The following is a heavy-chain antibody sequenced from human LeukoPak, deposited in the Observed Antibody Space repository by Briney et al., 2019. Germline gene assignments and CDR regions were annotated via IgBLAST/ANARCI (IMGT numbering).Heavy chain of an antibody. V-gene: IGHV3-7*05. Sequence: TGGSLRLSCAASGFTFSRFWMNWVRQAPGKGLEWVANINRDGSEKNYVDSVKGRFTISRDNANNSLYLQMNSLRDEDTAVYYCTTVRYRSGFDPWGQGTLVTVSS. CDR2: INRDGSEK. J-gene: IGHJ5*02. D-gene: IGHD5-18*01. CDR1: GFTFSRFW. CDR3: TTVRYRSGFDP.